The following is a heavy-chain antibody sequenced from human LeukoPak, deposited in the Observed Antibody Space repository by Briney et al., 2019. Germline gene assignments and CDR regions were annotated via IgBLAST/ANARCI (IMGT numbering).Heavy chain of an antibody. D-gene: IGHD6-13*01. Sequence: SETLSLTCTVSGGSISSYYWSWIRQPPGKGLEWIGYIYYSGSTNYNPSLKSRVTISVDTSKNQFSLKLSSVTAADTAVYYCARVAAAGTSWFDPWGQGTLVTVSS. CDR3: ARVAAAGTSWFDP. CDR1: GGSISSYY. V-gene: IGHV4-59*12. J-gene: IGHJ5*02. CDR2: IYYSGST.